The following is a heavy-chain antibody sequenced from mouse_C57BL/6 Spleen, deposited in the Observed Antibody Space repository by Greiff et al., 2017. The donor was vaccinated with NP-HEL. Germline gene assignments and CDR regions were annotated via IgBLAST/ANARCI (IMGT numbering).Heavy chain of an antibody. J-gene: IGHJ3*01. CDR3: ARGSIYYGYDWFAY. CDR1: GYTFTSSW. V-gene: IGHV1-72*01. CDR2: IDPNSGGT. D-gene: IGHD2-2*01. Sequence: QVQLQQPGAELVKPGASVTLSCKASGYTFTSSWLHWVKPRPGRGLEWIGRIDPNSGGTKYNEKFKSKATLTVDKPSSTAYMQLSSLTSEDSAVYYCARGSIYYGYDWFAYWGQGTLVTVSA.